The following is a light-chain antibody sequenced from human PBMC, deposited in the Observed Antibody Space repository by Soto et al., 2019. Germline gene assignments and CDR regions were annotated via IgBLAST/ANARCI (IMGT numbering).Light chain of an antibody. V-gene: IGKV3-20*01. CDR1: QIVNSSY. J-gene: IGKJ1*01. Sequence: EIVLMQYQDTLSLSPGEIVTLSCGGSQIVNSSYLAWYQHKPGQAPRLLIYGASTRATGIPDRFSGSGSGTDFTLTIARLEPGDFAVYYCQQYGNSPQTFGQGTMV. CDR2: GAS. CDR3: QQYGNSPQT.